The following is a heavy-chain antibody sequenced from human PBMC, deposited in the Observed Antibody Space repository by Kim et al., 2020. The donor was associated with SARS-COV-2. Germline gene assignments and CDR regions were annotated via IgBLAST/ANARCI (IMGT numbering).Heavy chain of an antibody. V-gene: IGHV3-9*01. CDR1: GFTFGDYA. J-gene: IGHJ4*02. Sequence: GGSLRLSCAASGFTFGDYAMHWVRQAPGKGLEWVSGISWNSGSIGYADSVKGRFTISRDNAKNSLYLQMNSLRAEDTALYYCAKEGAPYGGSGYYYGYFDYWGQGTLVTVSS. CDR3: AKEGAPYGGSGYYYGYFDY. CDR2: ISWNSGSI. D-gene: IGHD3-22*01.